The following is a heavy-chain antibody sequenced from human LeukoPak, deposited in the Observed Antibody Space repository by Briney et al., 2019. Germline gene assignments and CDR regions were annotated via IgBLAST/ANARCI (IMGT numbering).Heavy chain of an antibody. Sequence: GGSLRLSCAASGFTFDDYAMHWVRQAPGKGLEWVSGISWNSGSIGYADSVKGRFTISRDNAKNSLYLQMNSLRAEDTALYYCAKGVAAARDWYFDLWGRGTLVTVSS. CDR1: GFTFDDYA. D-gene: IGHD6-13*01. CDR3: AKGVAAARDWYFDL. CDR2: ISWNSGSI. J-gene: IGHJ2*01. V-gene: IGHV3-9*01.